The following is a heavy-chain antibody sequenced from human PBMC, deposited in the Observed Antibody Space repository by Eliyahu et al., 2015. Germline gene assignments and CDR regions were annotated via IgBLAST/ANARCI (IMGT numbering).Heavy chain of an antibody. D-gene: IGHD3-10*01. CDR1: XXTFXSYX. CDR3: AMVRGAYYYYGMDV. Sequence: QVQLVQSGAEVKKPGASVKVSCXASXXTFXSYXINWXRQATGQGLEWMGWMNPNSGNTGYAQKFQGRVTMTRNTSISTAYMELSSLRSEDTAVYYCAMVRGAYYYYGMDVWGQGTTVTVSS. CDR2: MNPNSGNT. V-gene: IGHV1-8*01. J-gene: IGHJ6*02.